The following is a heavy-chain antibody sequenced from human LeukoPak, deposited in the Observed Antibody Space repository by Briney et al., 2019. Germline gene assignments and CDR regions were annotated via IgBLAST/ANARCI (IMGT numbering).Heavy chain of an antibody. J-gene: IGHJ3*02. CDR3: ASPIYDSSGYSHAFDI. CDR2: IIPIFGTA. V-gene: IGHV1-69*13. CDR1: GGTFSSYA. D-gene: IGHD3-22*01. Sequence: GASVKVSCKASGGTFSSYAISWVRQAPGQGLEWRGGIIPIFGTANYAQKFQGRVTITADESTSTAYMELSSLRSEDTAVYYCASPIYDSSGYSHAFDIWGQGTMVTVSS.